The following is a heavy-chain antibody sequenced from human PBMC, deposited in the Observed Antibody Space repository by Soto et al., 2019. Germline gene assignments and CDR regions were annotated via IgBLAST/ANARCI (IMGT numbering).Heavy chain of an antibody. D-gene: IGHD3-10*01. J-gene: IGHJ6*02. CDR1: GGSFSGYY. CDR3: ARGRLGTGTTLYYGSGSYRRYYYYGMDV. V-gene: IGHV4-34*01. CDR2: INHSGST. Sequence: PSETLSLTCAVYGGSFSGYYWSWIRQPPGKGLEWIGEINHSGSTNYNPSLKSRVTISVDTSKNQFSLKLSSVTAADTAVYYCARGRLGTGTTLYYGSGSYRRYYYYGMDVWGQGTTVTVSS.